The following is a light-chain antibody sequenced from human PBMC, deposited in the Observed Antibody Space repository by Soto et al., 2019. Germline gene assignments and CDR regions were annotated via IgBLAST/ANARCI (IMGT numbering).Light chain of an antibody. J-gene: IGKJ3*01. CDR3: QQCGGSPLFS. Sequence: EIVVTQSPGTLSLSTGERATLSCTASQSVTSSCLAWYQRKPGQAPRLLIHTTSIRATDIPDRFSGSGSGTDFTLTISRLQPEDSAVYYCQQCGGSPLFSFGPGPKVDIK. CDR1: QSVTSSC. CDR2: TTS. V-gene: IGKV3-20*01.